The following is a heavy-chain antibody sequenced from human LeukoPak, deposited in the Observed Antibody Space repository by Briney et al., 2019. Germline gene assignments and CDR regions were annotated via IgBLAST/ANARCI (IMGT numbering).Heavy chain of an antibody. J-gene: IGHJ4*02. CDR1: GVSVSSNY. V-gene: IGHV3-66*01. CDR2: IYSGVST. D-gene: IGHD5-24*01. CDR3: ARAAGWHQYYFDS. Sequence: GGSLGLSCAASGVSVSSNYMSWVRQAPGKGLEWVSLIYSGVSTYYADSVKGRFTISRDNSKNTLYLQMNGLRADDTAVYYCARAAGWHQYYFDSWGQGTLVTVSS.